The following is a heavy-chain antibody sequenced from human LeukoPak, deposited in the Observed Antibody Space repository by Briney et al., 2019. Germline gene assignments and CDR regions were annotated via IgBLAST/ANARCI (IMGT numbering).Heavy chain of an antibody. CDR3: ARRDRTYYFDY. J-gene: IGHJ4*02. V-gene: IGHV4-39*01. Sequence: SGTQSLTCTVSGGSISSSSYYWGWIRQPPGKGLEWIGSIYYSGSTYYNPSLKSRVTISVDTSKNQFSLKLTSVTAADAAMYYCARRDRTYYFDYWGQGTLVTVSP. CDR1: GGSISSSSYY. CDR2: IYYSGST. D-gene: IGHD3-22*01.